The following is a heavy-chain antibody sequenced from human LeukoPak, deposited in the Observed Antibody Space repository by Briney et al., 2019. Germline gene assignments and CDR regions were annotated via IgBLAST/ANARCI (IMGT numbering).Heavy chain of an antibody. Sequence: PSETLSLTCAVYGGSFSGYYWSWIRQPPGKGLEWIGEINHSGSTKYNPSLKSRVTISVDTSKNQFPLKLRSVTAADTAVYYCASSTIFGVVANWFDPWGQGTLVTVSS. D-gene: IGHD3-3*01. CDR1: GGSFSGYY. CDR3: ASSTIFGVVANWFDP. V-gene: IGHV4-34*01. CDR2: INHSGST. J-gene: IGHJ5*02.